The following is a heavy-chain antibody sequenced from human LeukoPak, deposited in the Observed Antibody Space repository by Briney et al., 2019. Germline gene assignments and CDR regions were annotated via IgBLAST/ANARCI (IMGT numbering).Heavy chain of an antibody. Sequence: GGSLRLSCAASGFTVSSNYMGWVRQAPGKGLEYVSVIYSGGNTYYAGSVKGRFTISRDNSKNTVYLRMNSLRAEDTAVFYCARLVATTGRLYFDYWGQGTLVTVPS. CDR3: ARLVATTGRLYFDY. V-gene: IGHV3-53*01. D-gene: IGHD1-1*01. J-gene: IGHJ4*02. CDR1: GFTVSSNY. CDR2: IYSGGNT.